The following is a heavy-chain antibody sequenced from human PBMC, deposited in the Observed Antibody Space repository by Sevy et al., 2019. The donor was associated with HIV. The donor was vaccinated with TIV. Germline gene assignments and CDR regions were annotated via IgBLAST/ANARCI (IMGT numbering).Heavy chain of an antibody. CDR2: IIPILGTV. CDR3: ARGGGNGWYYFDY. V-gene: IGHV1-69*13. Sequence: ASVKVSCKASGGTFSSYGISWVRQAPGQGLEWMGGIIPILGTVNYAQKFQGRVTVTPDESTKTAYMELSSLRSEDTAGYCWARGGGNGWYYFDYWGQGTLVTVSS. CDR1: GGTFSSYG. J-gene: IGHJ4*02. D-gene: IGHD2-15*01.